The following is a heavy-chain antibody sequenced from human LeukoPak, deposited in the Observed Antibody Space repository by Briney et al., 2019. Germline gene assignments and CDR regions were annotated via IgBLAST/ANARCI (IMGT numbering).Heavy chain of an antibody. D-gene: IGHD1-1*01. CDR3: ATDPVRGYDY. Sequence: GGSLRLSCAASGFSFSSYWMSWVRQAPGKGLEWVANIKRDGSEKYYVDTVKGRFTISRDNAKNSLYLEMNRLRAEDTAVYYCATDPVRGYDYWGQGTLVTVSS. J-gene: IGHJ4*02. CDR1: GFSFSSYW. V-gene: IGHV3-7*01. CDR2: IKRDGSEK.